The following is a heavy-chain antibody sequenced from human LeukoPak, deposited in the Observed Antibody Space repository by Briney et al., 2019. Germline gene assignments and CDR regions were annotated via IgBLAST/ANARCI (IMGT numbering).Heavy chain of an antibody. CDR2: ISASGTLT. Sequence: GGSLRLSCGASGFSLSSHEMNWVRQAPGRGLEGISYISASGTLTHYADSVEGPCTNSRDNAKNSQYLQMNSLRAEDTAVYYCARDPWTNSDYDGFDYWGQGTLVTVSS. J-gene: IGHJ4*02. V-gene: IGHV3-48*03. CDR3: ARDPWTNSDYDGFDY. D-gene: IGHD5-12*01. CDR1: GFSLSSHE.